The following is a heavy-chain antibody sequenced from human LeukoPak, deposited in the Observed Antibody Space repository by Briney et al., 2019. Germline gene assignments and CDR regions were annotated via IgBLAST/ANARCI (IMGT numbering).Heavy chain of an antibody. CDR3: ARNSNYGEGTGFDY. Sequence: ASVKVSCKASGGTFSSYAISWVRQAPGQGLEWMGGIIPIFGTANYAQKFQGRVTITTDESTSTAYMELSSLRSEDTAVYYCARNSNYGEGTGFDYWGQGTLVTVSS. CDR1: GGTFSSYA. CDR2: IIPIFGTA. J-gene: IGHJ4*02. V-gene: IGHV1-69*05. D-gene: IGHD4-11*01.